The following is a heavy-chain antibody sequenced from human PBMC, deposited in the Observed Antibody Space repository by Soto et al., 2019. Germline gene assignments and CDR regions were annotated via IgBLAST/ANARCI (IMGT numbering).Heavy chain of an antibody. V-gene: IGHV1-69*01. CDR1: GGTLTNYG. J-gene: IGHJ6*02. CDR3: SRVGVMVSKFAYYQEMDV. CDR2: TLPALGTT. D-gene: IGHD5-18*01. Sequence: QVQLVQSGAEVKKPGSSVRVSCKASGGTLTNYGIYWVRQAPGQGLEWMGGTLPALGTTTYAQKFQGRVTINADDSTSTSYMEMSSLGSEDTAIYYCSRVGVMVSKFAYYQEMDVWGQGTPFTVSS.